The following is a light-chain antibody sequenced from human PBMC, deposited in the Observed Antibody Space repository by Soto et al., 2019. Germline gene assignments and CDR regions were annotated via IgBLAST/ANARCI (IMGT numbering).Light chain of an antibody. V-gene: IGKV3-20*01. Sequence: EIVWTQSPVTLSLSPGARAPLSCRARESVGSSHLAWYQQKPGQAPRLLIYCASSRATDIPDRFSGSGSGTGFTLTIRRLEPEDFAVYYCQQYGSSGTFGQGTKVDIK. CDR1: ESVGSSH. J-gene: IGKJ1*01. CDR2: CAS. CDR3: QQYGSSGT.